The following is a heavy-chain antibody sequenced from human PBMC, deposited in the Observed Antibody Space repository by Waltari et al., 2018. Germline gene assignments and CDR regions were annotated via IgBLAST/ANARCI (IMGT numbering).Heavy chain of an antibody. V-gene: IGHV3-23*04. CDR3: ARGFGELLPLDY. CDR2: TVDGGSVT. D-gene: IGHD3-10*01. CDR1: GFTFINNA. J-gene: IGHJ4*02. Sequence: EVQLVESGGGLVQPGGSLRLSCAVSGFTFINNAISWVRQAPGKGLEWVSATVDGGSVTYYADSAKGRFSISRDNSKNTVYLQMNSLRAEDSALYYCARGFGELLPLDYWGQGTLVTVST.